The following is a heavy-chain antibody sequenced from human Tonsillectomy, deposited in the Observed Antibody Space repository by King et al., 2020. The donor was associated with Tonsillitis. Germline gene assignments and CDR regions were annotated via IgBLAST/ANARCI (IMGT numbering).Heavy chain of an antibody. V-gene: IGHV1-69*01. J-gene: IGHJ6*03. CDR2: IIPIFCTA. D-gene: IGHD3-10*01. CDR3: AITMVRGVMVYYYMDV. Sequence: VQLVQSGAEVKKPGSSVKVSCKASGGTLSSYTINWVRQAPGQGLEWMGEIIPIFCTANYAQKFQGRVTITADESTNTAYMELSSLRSEDTAVYYCAITMVRGVMVYYYMDVWGKGTTVTVSS. CDR1: GGTLSSYT.